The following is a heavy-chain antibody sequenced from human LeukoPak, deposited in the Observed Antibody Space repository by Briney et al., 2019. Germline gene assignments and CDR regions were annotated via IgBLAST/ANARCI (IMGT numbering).Heavy chain of an antibody. CDR1: GGSISSYY. CDR2: IYYSGNT. CDR3: ARHYYDSSGYSPLDP. J-gene: IGHJ5*02. D-gene: IGHD3-22*01. Sequence: SETLSLTCTVSGGSISSYYWSWIRQPPGKGLEWIGYIYYSGNTNYNPSLKSRVTISVDTSKNQFSLKLSSVTAADTAVYYCARHYYDSSGYSPLDPWGQGTLVTVSS. V-gene: IGHV4-59*08.